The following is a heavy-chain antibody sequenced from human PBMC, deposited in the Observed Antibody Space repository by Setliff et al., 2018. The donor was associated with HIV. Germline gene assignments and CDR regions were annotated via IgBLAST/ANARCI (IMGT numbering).Heavy chain of an antibody. J-gene: IGHJ5*02. CDR2: VGAVGGPT. V-gene: IGHV3-23*01. CDR3: ARDSTGADYGDSTLEGGVVVGVSIGIDTPNPLQSLP. D-gene: IGHD4-17*01. Sequence: GGSLRLSCAASGFTFSTYAMGWVRQAPGKGLEWVSTVGAVGGPTHYAESVKGRFTISKDNAKNSLYLQMNSLRAEDTAVDYCARDSTGADYGDSTLEGGVVVGVSIGIDTPNPLQSLPWG. CDR1: GFTFSTYA.